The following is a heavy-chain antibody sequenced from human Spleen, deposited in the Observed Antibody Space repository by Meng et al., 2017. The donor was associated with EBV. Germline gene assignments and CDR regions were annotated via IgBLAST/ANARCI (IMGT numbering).Heavy chain of an antibody. D-gene: IGHD3-16*01. V-gene: IGHV4-30-4*01. Sequence: QVQLQESGPGLVKPSQXLSLTCAVSGGSISSGGYFWSWIRQPPGKGLEWIGCISYSGSTYSNPSLKSRVTISVDTSRNQFSLRVSSVTAADSAVYYCARETGGKTAIDHWGQGTLVTVSS. CDR3: ARETGGKTAIDH. CDR2: ISYSGST. J-gene: IGHJ4*02. CDR1: GGSISSGGYF.